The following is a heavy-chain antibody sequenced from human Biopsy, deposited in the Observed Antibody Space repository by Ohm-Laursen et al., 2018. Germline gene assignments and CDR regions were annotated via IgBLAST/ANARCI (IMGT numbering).Heavy chain of an antibody. D-gene: IGHD6-19*01. CDR1: GFTFENYA. J-gene: IGHJ4*02. CDR3: AKASGYSSGWPIAS. V-gene: IGHV3-9*01. CDR2: ISWNSGSV. Sequence: SLRLSCSASGFTFENYAMNWVRQAPGKGLEWVSGISWNSGSVVYADSVKGRFTISRDNAKNSLYLQMHSLRAEDTAFYYCAKASGYSSGWPIASWGQGNLVTVSS.